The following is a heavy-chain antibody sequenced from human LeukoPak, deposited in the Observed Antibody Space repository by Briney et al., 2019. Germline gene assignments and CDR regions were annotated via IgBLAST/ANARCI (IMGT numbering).Heavy chain of an antibody. D-gene: IGHD2-2*01. CDR1: GYTFTSYA. CDR3: ARVQPDNYYYGMDV. Sequence: ASVKVSCKASGYTFTSYAMHWVRQAPGQRLEWMGWINAGNGNTKYSQKFQGRVTITRDTSASTAYMELSSLRSEDTAVYYCARVQPDNYYYGMDVWGQGTTVTVSS. CDR2: INAGNGNT. V-gene: IGHV1-3*01. J-gene: IGHJ6*02.